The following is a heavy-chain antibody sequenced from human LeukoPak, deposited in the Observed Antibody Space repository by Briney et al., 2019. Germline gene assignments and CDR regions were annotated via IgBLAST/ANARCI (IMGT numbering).Heavy chain of an antibody. Sequence: PSETLSLTCTVSGGSISSYHWSWIRQPPGKGLECIGFIYYSGSTNYNPSLKSRVTISVDTSKNQFSLKLSSVTAADTAVYYCARARLAPSFDYWGQGTLVTVSS. CDR2: IYYSGST. CDR1: GGSISSYH. V-gene: IGHV4-59*01. J-gene: IGHJ4*02. CDR3: ARARLAPSFDY. D-gene: IGHD6-6*01.